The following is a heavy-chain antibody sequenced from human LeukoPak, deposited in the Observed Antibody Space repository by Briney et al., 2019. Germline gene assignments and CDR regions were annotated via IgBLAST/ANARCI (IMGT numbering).Heavy chain of an antibody. Sequence: GGSLRLSCAASGFTVSSNYMSWVRQAPGKGLEWVSVIYSGGSTYYADSVKGRFTISRDNSKNTLYLQMNSLRSEDTAVYYCARSGGLSTRRLWFGELSLWGWFDPWGQGTLVTVSS. CDR3: ARSGGLSTRRLWFGELSLWGWFDP. J-gene: IGHJ5*02. CDR2: IYSGGST. D-gene: IGHD3-10*01. CDR1: GFTVSSNY. V-gene: IGHV3-53*05.